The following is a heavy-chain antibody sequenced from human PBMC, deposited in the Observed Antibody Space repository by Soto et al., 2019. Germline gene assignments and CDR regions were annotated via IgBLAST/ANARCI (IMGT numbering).Heavy chain of an antibody. CDR1: GFTFYNYA. D-gene: IGHD2-8*01. Sequence: EVQLLESGGGLVRPGGSLRLSCAASGFTFYNYAMNWVRQAPGKGLEWVSTISGGGDGTYYADSVKGRFTISRDNSRNTVDLHMNSLRAEDTAVYYCAKKGLGSLATYCTTGDCHYAFDVWGQGTLVTVSS. J-gene: IGHJ3*01. CDR3: AKKGLGSLATYCTTGDCHYAFDV. V-gene: IGHV3-23*01. CDR2: ISGGGDGT.